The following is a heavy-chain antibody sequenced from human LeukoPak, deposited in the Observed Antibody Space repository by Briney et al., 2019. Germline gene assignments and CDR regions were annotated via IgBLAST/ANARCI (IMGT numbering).Heavy chain of an antibody. CDR3: ARSTLGSRHDAFDI. CDR2: VYYGRSP. V-gene: IGHV4-39*02. D-gene: IGHD6-13*01. Sequence: SETLSLTCTVSGDSISRSTYYWAWIRQPPGKGLEWIGSVYYGRSPYFNPFLESRATISVDTSKNHFSLKMSSVTAADTAVYYCARSTLGSRHDAFDIWGQGTMVTVSS. CDR1: GDSISRSTYY. J-gene: IGHJ3*02.